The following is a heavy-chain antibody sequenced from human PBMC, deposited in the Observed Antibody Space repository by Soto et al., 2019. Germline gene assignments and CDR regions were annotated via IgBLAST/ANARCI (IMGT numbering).Heavy chain of an antibody. V-gene: IGHV4-59*03. CDR1: GGSISGFH. CDR2: VYYTGST. D-gene: IGHD1-26*01. Sequence: QVQLQESGPGLVKPSETLSLTCSVFGGSISGFHWSWIRQPPGKGLEWIGYVYYTGSTNYNPSFKSRVTISVDTSKNQFSLKLTSVTAADTAVYYCVRWVGHFDFWGQGTLVTVSS. CDR3: VRWVGHFDF. J-gene: IGHJ4*02.